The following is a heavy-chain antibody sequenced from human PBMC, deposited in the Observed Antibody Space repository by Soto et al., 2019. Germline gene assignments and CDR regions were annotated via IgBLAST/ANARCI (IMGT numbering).Heavy chain of an antibody. CDR3: ARGGVHYYYYMDV. V-gene: IGHV4-59*01. J-gene: IGHJ6*03. CDR2: IYYSGST. CDR1: GGSTSSYY. D-gene: IGHD3-10*01. Sequence: SETLSLTCTVSGGSTSSYYWSWIRQPPGKGLEWIGYIYYSGSTNYNPSLKSRVTISVDTSKNQFSLKLSSVTAADTAVYYCARGGVHYYYYMDVWGKGTTVTVSS.